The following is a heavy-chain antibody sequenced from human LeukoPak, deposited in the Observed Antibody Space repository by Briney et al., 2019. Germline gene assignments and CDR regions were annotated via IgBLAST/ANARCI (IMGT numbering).Heavy chain of an antibody. CDR2: ISGSGGST. CDR3: AKDSKIVSPPLYDAFDI. Sequence: GGSLRLSCAASGFAFSDYSLNWVRQAPGKGLEWVSAISGSGGSTYYADSVKGRFTISRDNSKNTLYLQMNSLRAEDTAVYYCAKDSKIVSPPLYDAFDIWGQGTMVTVSS. CDR1: GFAFSDYS. V-gene: IGHV3-23*01. J-gene: IGHJ3*02. D-gene: IGHD3-22*01.